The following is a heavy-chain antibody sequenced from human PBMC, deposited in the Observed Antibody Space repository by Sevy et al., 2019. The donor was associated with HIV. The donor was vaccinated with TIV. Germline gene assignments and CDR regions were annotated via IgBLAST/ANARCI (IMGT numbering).Heavy chain of an antibody. D-gene: IGHD6-19*01. Sequence: GGSLRLSCAASGFTFSSYGVHWVRQGPGKGLEWVAVMSYDGNNKNYADSVKGRFTISRDKSKNTLYLQMNSLRGEDTAVYYCAKDRAVAGTGRDYYYYYGMDVWGQGTTVTVSS. CDR1: GFTFSSYG. CDR3: AKDRAVAGTGRDYYYYYGMDV. CDR2: MSYDGNNK. J-gene: IGHJ6*02. V-gene: IGHV3-30*18.